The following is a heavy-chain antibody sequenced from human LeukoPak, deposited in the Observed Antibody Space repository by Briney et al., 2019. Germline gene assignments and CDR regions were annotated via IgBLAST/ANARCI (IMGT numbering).Heavy chain of an antibody. CDR3: ARRGEAAVAGTGGFDY. CDR1: GGSISSSSYY. J-gene: IGHJ4*02. CDR2: IYYSGST. Sequence: SETLSLTCTVSGGSISSSSYYWGWIRQPPGKGLEWIGSIYYSGSTYYNPSLKSRVTISVDTSKNQFSLKLSSVTAPDTAVYYCARRGEAAVAGTGGFDYWGQGTLVTVSS. V-gene: IGHV4-39*01. D-gene: IGHD6-19*01.